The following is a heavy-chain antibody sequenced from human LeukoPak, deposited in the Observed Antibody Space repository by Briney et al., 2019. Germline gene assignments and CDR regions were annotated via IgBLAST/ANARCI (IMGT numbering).Heavy chain of an antibody. CDR1: GFTFSNYW. CDR2: IKPDGSEK. Sequence: GGSLRLSCAASGFTFSNYWMSWVRQVPGKGLEWVANIKPDGSEKSYVDSVKGRFTISRDNAKNSLYLQMNSLRAEDTALYYCTRGSSYHFYWGQGTLVTVSS. D-gene: IGHD3-10*01. CDR3: TRGSSYHFY. J-gene: IGHJ4*02. V-gene: IGHV3-7*01.